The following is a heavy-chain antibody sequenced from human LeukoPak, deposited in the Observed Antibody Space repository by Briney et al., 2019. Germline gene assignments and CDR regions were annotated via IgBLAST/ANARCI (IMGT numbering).Heavy chain of an antibody. Sequence: SETLSLTCTVSGGSISSYYWSWIRQPPGKGLEWIGYIYYSGTTNYNPSLKSRVTISVDTSKNQFSLKLSSATAADTAVYYCARGVYIAAAQYGYWGQGTLVTVSS. V-gene: IGHV4-59*01. CDR1: GGSISSYY. D-gene: IGHD6-13*01. CDR2: IYYSGTT. J-gene: IGHJ4*02. CDR3: ARGVYIAAAQYGY.